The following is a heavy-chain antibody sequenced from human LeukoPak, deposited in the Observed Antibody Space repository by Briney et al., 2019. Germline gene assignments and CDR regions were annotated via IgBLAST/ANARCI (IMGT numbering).Heavy chain of an antibody. D-gene: IGHD2-2*01. J-gene: IGHJ6*02. CDR1: AYTFTSYY. CDR3: ARERCSSTSCYGVMYYYYGMDV. V-gene: IGHV1-2*02. CDR2: INPNSGGT. Sequence: ASVKVSCTASAYTFTSYYMHWVRQAPGQGLEWMGWINPNSGGTNYAQKFQGRVTMTRDTSISTAYMELSRLRSDDTAVYYCARERCSSTSCYGVMYYYYGMDVWGQGTTVTVSS.